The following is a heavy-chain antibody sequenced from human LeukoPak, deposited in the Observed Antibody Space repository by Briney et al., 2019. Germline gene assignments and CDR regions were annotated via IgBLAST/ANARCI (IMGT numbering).Heavy chain of an antibody. Sequence: SVKVSCKASRYTFTSYDINWVRQATGQGLEWMGRIIPILGIANYAQKFQGRVTITADKSTSTAYMELSSLRSEDTAVYYCARAYVPVTYKNPHNWFDPWGQGTLVTVSS. CDR3: ARAYVPVTYKNPHNWFDP. CDR2: IIPILGIA. V-gene: IGHV1-69*04. J-gene: IGHJ5*02. CDR1: RYTFTSYD. D-gene: IGHD5-24*01.